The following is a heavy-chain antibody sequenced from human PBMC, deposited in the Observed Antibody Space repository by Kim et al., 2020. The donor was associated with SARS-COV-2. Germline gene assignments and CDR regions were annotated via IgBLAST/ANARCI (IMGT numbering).Heavy chain of an antibody. J-gene: IGHJ4*02. CDR2: GTT. Sequence: GTTEYAASVKGRFTISRDDSKSIAYLQMNSLKTEDTAVYYCTRDKGIAAAWGQGTLVTVSS. CDR3: TRDKGIAAA. V-gene: IGHV3-49*02. D-gene: IGHD6-13*01.